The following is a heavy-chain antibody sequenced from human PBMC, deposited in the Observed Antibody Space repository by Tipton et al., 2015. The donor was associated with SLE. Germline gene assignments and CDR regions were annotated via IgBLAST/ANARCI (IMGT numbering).Heavy chain of an antibody. CDR3: TKDYYKWSRDY. CDR2: INRSGTT. CDR1: GGSFNNYY. Sequence: GLVKPSETLSLTCTVYGGSFNNYYWGWIRQPPGKGLEWIGEINRSGTTYYNPSLKTRVSMSIDTSKSQFSLNLKSVTATDTAVYYCTKDYYKWSRDYWGQGALVTVSS. J-gene: IGHJ4*02. V-gene: IGHV4-34*10. D-gene: IGHD2-8*01.